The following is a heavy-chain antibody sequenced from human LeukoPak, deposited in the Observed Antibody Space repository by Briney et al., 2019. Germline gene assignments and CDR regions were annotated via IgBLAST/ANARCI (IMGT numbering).Heavy chain of an antibody. D-gene: IGHD5-18*01. CDR2: IRGGGVQ. CDR3: AKSSHSFGNDALDI. Sequence: PGGSLRLSXAASGFTFHDYAMHWVRQAPGKGLEYVSVIRGGGVQYYAASVKGRFTISRDNSKNTLYLQMNSLRAEDTAVYYCAKSSHSFGNDALDIWGQGTMVTVSS. V-gene: IGHV3-23*01. CDR1: GFTFHDYA. J-gene: IGHJ3*02.